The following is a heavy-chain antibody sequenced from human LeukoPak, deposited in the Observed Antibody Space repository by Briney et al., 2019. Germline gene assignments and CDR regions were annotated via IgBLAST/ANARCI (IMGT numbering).Heavy chain of an antibody. V-gene: IGHV1-69*01. CDR3: ARDRYYSNTNWFDP. CDR1: GGTFSSYA. CDR2: IIPIFGTA. Sequence: SVKVSCKASGGTFSSYAISWVRQAPGQGLEWMGGIIPIFGTANYAQKFQGRVTITADESTSTSYMELSSLRSEDTAVYYCARDRYYSNTNWFDPWGQGTLVTVSS. D-gene: IGHD4-11*01. J-gene: IGHJ5*02.